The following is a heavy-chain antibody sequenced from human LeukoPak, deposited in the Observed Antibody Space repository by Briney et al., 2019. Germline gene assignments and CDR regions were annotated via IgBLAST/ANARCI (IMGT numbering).Heavy chain of an antibody. CDR1: EYTFINYA. D-gene: IGHD2-8*01. V-gene: IGHV1-3*01. J-gene: IGHJ3*01. Sequence: ASVKVSCKASEYTFINYAIHWVRQAPGQRLEWMGWIIAGNGNTRYSQKFQDRVTITRDTSANTAYMELSSLRSEDTAVYYCARVHYNGTPNRVFDFGAQGTVVTVSS. CDR2: IIAGNGNT. CDR3: ARVHYNGTPNRVFDF.